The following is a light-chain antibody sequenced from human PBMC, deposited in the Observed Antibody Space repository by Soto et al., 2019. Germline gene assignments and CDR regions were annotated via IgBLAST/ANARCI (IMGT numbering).Light chain of an antibody. CDR1: QSVSSN. CDR2: GAS. CDR3: QQYAEGTPIT. V-gene: IGKV3D-15*01. Sequence: IARTEYPAPLSVTPGERSTLSCRASQSVSSNLAWYQQKPGQAPRLLIYGASSRATGIPDRFSGSGSGTDFTLTISRLESDDFALYYCQQYAEGTPITFGQRTRLEI. J-gene: IGKJ5*01.